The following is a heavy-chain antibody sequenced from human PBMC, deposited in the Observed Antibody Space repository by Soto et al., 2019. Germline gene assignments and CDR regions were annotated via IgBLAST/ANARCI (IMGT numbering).Heavy chain of an antibody. V-gene: IGHV1-69*08. CDR1: GGTFSSYT. J-gene: IGHJ4*02. CDR3: AREGRWLQLPFYY. CDR2: IIPILGIA. Sequence: QVQLVQSGAEVKKPGSSVKVSCKASGGTFSSYTISWVRQAPGQGLEWMGRIIPILGIANYAQKFQGRVTITADKSTSTAYMELSSLRSEDTAVYYCAREGRWLQLPFYYWGQGTLVTVSS. D-gene: IGHD5-12*01.